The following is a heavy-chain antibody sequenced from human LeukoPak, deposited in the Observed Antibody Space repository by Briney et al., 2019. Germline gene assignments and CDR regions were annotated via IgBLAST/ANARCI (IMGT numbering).Heavy chain of an antibody. D-gene: IGHD3-22*01. CDR1: GLSFSRYG. CDR3: AKRADSSAHSFDY. J-gene: IGHJ4*02. Sequence: SGGSLRLSCAASGLSFSRYGMKWVRQAPGKGLEWLSYIRSSDSTTYYADSVKGRFAISRDNAKNSPYLQMDSLRVEDTAVYYCAKRADSSAHSFDYWGQGTLVTVSS. CDR2: IRSSDSTT. V-gene: IGHV3-48*04.